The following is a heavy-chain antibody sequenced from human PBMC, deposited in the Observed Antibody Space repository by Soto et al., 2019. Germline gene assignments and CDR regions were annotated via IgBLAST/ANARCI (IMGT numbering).Heavy chain of an antibody. D-gene: IGHD2-2*01. J-gene: IGHJ6*02. CDR1: GGSISSGGYY. CDR2: IYYSGST. CDR3: ARKGSTNYYYYGMDV. Sequence: SETLSLTCTVSGGSISSGGYYWSWIRQHPGKGLEWIGYIYYSGSTYYNPSLKSRVTISVDTSKNQFSLKLSSVTAADTAVYYCARKGSTNYYYYGMDVWGQGTTVTVSS. V-gene: IGHV4-31*03.